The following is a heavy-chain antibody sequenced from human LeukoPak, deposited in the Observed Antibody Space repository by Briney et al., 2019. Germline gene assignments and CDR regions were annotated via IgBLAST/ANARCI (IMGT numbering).Heavy chain of an antibody. CDR2: ISGSGGST. CDR1: GFTFSSYA. CDR3: AKFLPTHIVVANYYFDY. V-gene: IGHV3-23*01. J-gene: IGHJ4*02. Sequence: GGSLRLSCAASGFTFSSYAMSWVRQAPGKGLEWVSAISGSGGSTYYADSVKGRFTISRDNSKNTLYLQMNSLRAEDTAVYYCAKFLPTHIVVANYYFDYWGQGTLVTVSS. D-gene: IGHD2-21*01.